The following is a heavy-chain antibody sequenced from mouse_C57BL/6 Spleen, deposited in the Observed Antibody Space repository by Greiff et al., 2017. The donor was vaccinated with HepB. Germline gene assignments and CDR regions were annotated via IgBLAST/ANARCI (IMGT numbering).Heavy chain of an antibody. CDR1: GYAFTNYL. CDR3: AREIYGSSNY. D-gene: IGHD1-1*01. J-gene: IGHJ2*01. CDR2: INPGSGGT. Sequence: VRLQQSGAELVRPGTSVKVSCKASGYAFTNYLIEWVKQRPGQGLEWIGVINPGSGGTNYNEKFKGKATLTADKSSSTAYMQLSSLTSEDSAVYFCAREIYGSSNYWGQGTTLTVSS. V-gene: IGHV1-54*01.